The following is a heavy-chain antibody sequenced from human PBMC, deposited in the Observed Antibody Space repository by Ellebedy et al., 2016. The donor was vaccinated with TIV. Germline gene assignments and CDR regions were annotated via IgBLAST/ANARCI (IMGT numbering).Heavy chain of an antibody. CDR3: ARATPTDAFDI. J-gene: IGHJ3*02. Sequence: SVTVSCXASGCTFSSYAISWVRQVPGQGLEWMGGIIPIFGTANYAQKFQGRVTITADESTSTAYMELSSLRSEDTAVYYCARATPTDAFDIWGQGTMVTGSS. CDR1: GCTFSSYA. CDR2: IIPIFGTA. D-gene: IGHD4-23*01. V-gene: IGHV1-69*13.